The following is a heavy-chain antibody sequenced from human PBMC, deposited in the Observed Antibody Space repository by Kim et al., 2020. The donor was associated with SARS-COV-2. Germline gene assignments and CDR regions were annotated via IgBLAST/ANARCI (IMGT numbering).Heavy chain of an antibody. J-gene: IGHJ4*02. Sequence: GGSLRLSCAASRFIFSSYWMNWVRQAPGKGPEWVANIKQDGSEKYYLDSVKGRFAISRDNAKNSLYLQMNSLGVDDTAVYYCARWHVLGPTPFDYWGQGT. CDR3: ARWHVLGPTPFDY. CDR1: RFIFSSYW. CDR2: IKQDGSEK. V-gene: IGHV3-7*01. D-gene: IGHD2-8*02.